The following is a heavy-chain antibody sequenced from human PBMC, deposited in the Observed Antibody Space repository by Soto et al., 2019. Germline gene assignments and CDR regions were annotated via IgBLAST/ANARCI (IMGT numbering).Heavy chain of an antibody. CDR3: ARHGYNYGGGYFDY. J-gene: IGHJ4*02. V-gene: IGHV3-66*04. CDR2: IYSGGST. Sequence: EVPLVESGGGLVQPGGSLRLSCAASGVTVSSNYMSWVRQAPGKGLEWVSVIYSGGSTYYADSVKGRFTISRDNSQNTLYLQMNSLRAEDTAVYYCARHGYNYGGGYFDYWGQGTLVTVSS. CDR1: GVTVSSNY. D-gene: IGHD5-18*01.